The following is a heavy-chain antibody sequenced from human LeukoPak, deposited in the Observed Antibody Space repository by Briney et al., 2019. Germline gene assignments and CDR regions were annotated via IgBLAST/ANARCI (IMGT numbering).Heavy chain of an antibody. CDR2: IKQDGSEK. CDR3: ARDGLLWFGELLSY. D-gene: IGHD3-10*01. Sequence: GGSLRLSCAASGFTFSSYWMSWVRQAPGKGLEWVAKIKQDGSEKYYVDSVKGRFTISRDNAKNSLYLQMNSLRAEDTAVYYCARDGLLWFGELLSYWGQGTLVTVSS. V-gene: IGHV3-7*01. CDR1: GFTFSSYW. J-gene: IGHJ4*02.